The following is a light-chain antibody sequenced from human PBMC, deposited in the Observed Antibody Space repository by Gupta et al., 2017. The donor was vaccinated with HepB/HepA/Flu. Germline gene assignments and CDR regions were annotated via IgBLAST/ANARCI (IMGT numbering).Light chain of an antibody. CDR1: SSNIGSNP. CDR2: SNH. CDR3: AAVDASGYV. V-gene: IGLV1-44*01. J-gene: IGLJ1*01. Sequence: QSALTLSPSACGTPGQRVTGACSGSSSNIGSNPVNWYQQLPGTAPNLLIFSNHHPPSVVPDPFSISKSGTSASLAISGLQSKYEADYYCAAVDASGYVFVTVTKVSVL.